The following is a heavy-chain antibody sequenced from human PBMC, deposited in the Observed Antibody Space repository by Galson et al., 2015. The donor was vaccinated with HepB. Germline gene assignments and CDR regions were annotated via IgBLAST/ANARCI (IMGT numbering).Heavy chain of an antibody. Sequence: SLRLSCAASGFIFSNHWMNWVRQVPGKGLVWVSRINSDGSSTSYADSVKGRFTISRDNAKNTLYLQMNSLRAEDTAVYYCARDLGAGYGDRQERWFDPWGQGTLVTVSA. V-gene: IGHV3-74*01. CDR2: INSDGSST. J-gene: IGHJ5*02. D-gene: IGHD4-17*01. CDR3: ARDLGAGYGDRQERWFDP. CDR1: GFIFSNHW.